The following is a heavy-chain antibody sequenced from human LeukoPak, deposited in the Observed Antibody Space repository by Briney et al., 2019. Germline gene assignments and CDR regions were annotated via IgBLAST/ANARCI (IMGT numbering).Heavy chain of an antibody. Sequence: SETLSLTCTVSGGSISTYYWSWIRKPPGKGLEWIGYIYYSGGTNYNPSLKSRLTISVDTSKNQFSLRLSSVTAADTAIYYCARSPTGGSPFFDYWGQGTLVTVSS. D-gene: IGHD2-15*01. V-gene: IGHV4-59*01. J-gene: IGHJ4*02. CDR1: GGSISTYY. CDR2: IYYSGGT. CDR3: ARSPTGGSPFFDY.